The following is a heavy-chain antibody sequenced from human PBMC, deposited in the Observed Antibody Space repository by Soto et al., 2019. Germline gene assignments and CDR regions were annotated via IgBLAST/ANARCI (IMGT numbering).Heavy chain of an antibody. CDR1: GFTFSSYS. V-gene: IGHV3-48*01. CDR2: ISSSSSTI. J-gene: IGHJ5*02. D-gene: IGHD6-13*01. CDR3: AREGSSWYSLTWFDP. Sequence: EVQLVESGGGLVQPGGSLRLSCAASGFTFSSYSMNWVRQAPGKGLEWLSYISSSSSTIYYADSVKGRFTISRDNAKNSPYLQMNSLRAEDTAVYYCAREGSSWYSLTWFDPWGQGTLVTVSS.